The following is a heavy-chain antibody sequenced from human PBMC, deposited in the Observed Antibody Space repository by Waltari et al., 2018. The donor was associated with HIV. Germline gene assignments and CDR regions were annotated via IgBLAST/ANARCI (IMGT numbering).Heavy chain of an antibody. CDR3: ARVSAYCGGDCYLDY. V-gene: IGHV1-8*01. CDR1: GYTFTSYD. Sequence: QVQLVQSGAEVKKPGASVKVSCKASGYTFTSYDINWVRQATGQGLEWMGWMDPNTDNSVYAQKFQGRVTMTRNTTISTAYMELSSLRSEDTAVYYCARVSAYCGGDCYLDYWGQGTLVTVSS. J-gene: IGHJ4*02. D-gene: IGHD2-21*02. CDR2: MDPNTDNS.